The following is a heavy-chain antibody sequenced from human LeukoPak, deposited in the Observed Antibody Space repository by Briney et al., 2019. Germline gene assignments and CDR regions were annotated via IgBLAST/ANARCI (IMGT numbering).Heavy chain of an antibody. D-gene: IGHD6-13*01. J-gene: IGHJ4*02. CDR3: ARDGGSSWYFDY. Sequence: GGSLRLSCAASGFTFSTYEMNWVRQAPGKGLEWVSHINEGASIIYYADSVKGRFTISRDNAKNSLYLQMSSLRAEDTAVYYCARDGGSSWYFDYWGQGTLVTVSS. CDR2: INEGASII. CDR1: GFTFSTYE. V-gene: IGHV3-48*03.